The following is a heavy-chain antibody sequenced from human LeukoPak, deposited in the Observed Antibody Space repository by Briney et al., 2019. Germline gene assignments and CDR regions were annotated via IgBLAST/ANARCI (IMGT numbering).Heavy chain of an antibody. CDR3: ARDPGVVAFHYFDF. J-gene: IGHJ4*02. Sequence: PGGSLRLSCVASGFTFSSYEMNWVRQAPGKGLEWVSYISSSGNTIYYADSVKGRFTISRDNAKNSLYLQMNSLRVEDTAVYYCARDPGVVAFHYFDFWGQGTLITVSS. CDR2: ISSSGNTI. V-gene: IGHV3-48*03. CDR1: GFTFSSYE. D-gene: IGHD3-3*01.